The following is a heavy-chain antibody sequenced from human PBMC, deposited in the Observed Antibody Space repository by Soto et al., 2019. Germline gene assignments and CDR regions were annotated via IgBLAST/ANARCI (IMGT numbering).Heavy chain of an antibody. D-gene: IGHD3-10*01. CDR2: IRGFSPYT. Sequence: EVQLVESGGGLVKPGGSLRLSCISSGFTFRTYTMNWVRQAPGKGLEWVSGIRGFSPYTFYAESVKGRFTISRDNAKNSMYLHMNSLRAEDTAVDYCERDRGYDAHDYYYNAMDVWGQATTGTVAS. V-gene: IGHV3-21*01. CDR3: ERDRGYDAHDYYYNAMDV. J-gene: IGHJ6*02. CDR1: GFTFRTYT.